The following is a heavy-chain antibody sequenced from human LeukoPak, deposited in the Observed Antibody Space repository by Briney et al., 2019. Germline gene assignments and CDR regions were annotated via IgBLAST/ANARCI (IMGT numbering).Heavy chain of an antibody. D-gene: IGHD5-18*01. CDR1: GYTFTSYA. CDR2: INAGNGNT. Sequence: ASVKVSCKASGYTFTSYAMHWVRQAPGQRLEWMGWINAGNGNTKYSQKFQGRVTITGDTSASTAYMELSSLRSEDTAVYYCARRSLDTAMVSDAFDIWGQGTMVTVSS. CDR3: ARRSLDTAMVSDAFDI. V-gene: IGHV1-3*01. J-gene: IGHJ3*02.